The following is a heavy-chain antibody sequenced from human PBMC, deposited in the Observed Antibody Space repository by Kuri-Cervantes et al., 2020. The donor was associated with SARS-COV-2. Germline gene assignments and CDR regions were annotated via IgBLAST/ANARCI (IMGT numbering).Heavy chain of an antibody. V-gene: IGHV4-34*01. CDR3: ARIIVGYSYGLTRGGWFDP. J-gene: IGHJ5*02. D-gene: IGHD5-18*01. Sequence: SQTLSLTCAVYGGSFSGYYWSWIRQPPGKGLEWIGEINHSGSTNYNPSLKSRVTISVDTSKNQFTLKLSSVTAADTAVYYCARIIVGYSYGLTRGGWFDPWGQGTLVTVSS. CDR2: INHSGST. CDR1: GGSFSGYY.